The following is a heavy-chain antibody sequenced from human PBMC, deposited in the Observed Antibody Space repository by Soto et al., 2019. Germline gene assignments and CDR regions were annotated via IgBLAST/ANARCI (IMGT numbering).Heavy chain of an antibody. Sequence: KTSETLSLTCAVYGGSLSGYYWSWIRQTPGKGLEWIGEINHSGDTNDNPSLKSRVSMSIDTSKNQFSLKLNSMTAADTGVYYCAKVATVDSWGQGTLVTVSS. V-gene: IGHV4-34*01. CDR3: AKVATVDS. CDR2: INHSGDT. CDR1: GGSLSGYY. D-gene: IGHD5-12*01. J-gene: IGHJ5*01.